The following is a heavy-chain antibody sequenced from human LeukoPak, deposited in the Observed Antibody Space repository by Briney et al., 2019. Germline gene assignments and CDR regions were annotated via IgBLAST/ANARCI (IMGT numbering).Heavy chain of an antibody. CDR1: GFTFSSYW. Sequence: RGGSLRLSCAASGFTFSSYWMSWVRQAPGKGLEWVANIKQDGSEKYYVDSVKGRFTISRDNAKNSLYLQMNSLRAEDTAVYYCARGIQLWAFPFDYWGQGTLVTVSS. J-gene: IGHJ4*02. V-gene: IGHV3-7*02. D-gene: IGHD5-18*01. CDR2: IKQDGSEK. CDR3: ARGIQLWAFPFDY.